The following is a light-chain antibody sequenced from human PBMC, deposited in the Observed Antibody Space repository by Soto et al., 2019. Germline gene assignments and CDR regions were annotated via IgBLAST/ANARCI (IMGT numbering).Light chain of an antibody. J-gene: IGLJ1*01. CDR2: GNR. V-gene: IGLV1-40*01. Sequence: QSVLRHPRSVCWAPGHRVAISCTGNSSNLGAGYDVHWYQQLPGAAPKLVIFGNRNRPSGVPERFSGSKSGTSASLAITGLQAEDEGTYYCSSYGGYNNVVFGTGTKVTVL. CDR1: SSNLGAGYD. CDR3: SSYGGYNNVV.